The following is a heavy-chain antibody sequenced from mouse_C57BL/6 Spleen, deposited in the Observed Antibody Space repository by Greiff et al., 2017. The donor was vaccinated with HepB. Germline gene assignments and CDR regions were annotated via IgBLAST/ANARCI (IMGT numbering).Heavy chain of an antibody. J-gene: IGHJ2*01. V-gene: IGHV1-82*01. CDR3: ARKVTTGDY. Sequence: QVQLKQSGPELVKPGASVKISCKASGYAFSSSWMNWVKQRPGKGLEWIGRIYPGDGDTNYNGKFKGKATLTADKSSSTAYMQLSSLTSEDSAVYFCARKVTTGDYWGQGTTLTVSS. D-gene: IGHD2-2*01. CDR1: GYAFSSSW. CDR2: IYPGDGDT.